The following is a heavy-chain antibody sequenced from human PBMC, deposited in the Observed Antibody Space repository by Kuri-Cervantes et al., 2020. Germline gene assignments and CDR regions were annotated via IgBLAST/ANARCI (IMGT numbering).Heavy chain of an antibody. V-gene: IGHV4-59*08. CDR1: GGSISSYY. CDR2: IYYSGST. Sequence: ESLKISCTVSGGSISSYYWSWIRQPPGKGLEWIGYIYYSGSTNYNPSLKSRVTISVDTSKNQFSLKLSSVTAADTAVYYCARLGSSWHGAAGVWGQGTLVTVSS. CDR3: ARLGSSWHGAAGV. J-gene: IGHJ4*02. D-gene: IGHD6-13*01.